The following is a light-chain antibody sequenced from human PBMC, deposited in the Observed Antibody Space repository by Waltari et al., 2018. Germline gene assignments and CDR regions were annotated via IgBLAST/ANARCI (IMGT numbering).Light chain of an antibody. V-gene: IGLV2-14*03. CDR3: ASYISSSTLEL. Sequence: QSALTQPASVSGSPGQSITIPCTGTSRDVGGNNYVSWYQQHPGKAPKLMIYDVSNRPSGVSNRFSGSKSGNTASLTISGLQAEDEDDYYCASYISSSTLELFGGGTSLTVL. CDR2: DVS. CDR1: SRDVGGNNY. J-gene: IGLJ2*01.